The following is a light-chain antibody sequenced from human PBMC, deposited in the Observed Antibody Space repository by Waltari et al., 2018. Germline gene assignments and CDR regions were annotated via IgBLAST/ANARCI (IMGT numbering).Light chain of an antibody. V-gene: IGLV1-51*02. CDR1: APHIAINH. CDR2: ETN. J-gene: IGLJ3*02. CDR3: GTWDLSLNSGV. Sequence: QSVLTQPPSVSAAPGQRVTISCSGTAPHIAINHVTWYQQFPGTAPKLLIHETNKRPSGIPDRFSGSKSGASATLDITGLQTGDEADYYCGTWDLSLNSGVFGGGTKLTVL.